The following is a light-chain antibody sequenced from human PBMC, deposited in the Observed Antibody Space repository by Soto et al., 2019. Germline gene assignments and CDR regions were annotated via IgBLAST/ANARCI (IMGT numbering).Light chain of an antibody. V-gene: IGLV2-14*01. CDR1: SSDIGVYNY. CDR3: TSFTTTNILV. J-gene: IGLJ3*02. Sequence: QSALTQPASVSGSPGQSITISCTGTSSDIGVYNYVSWYQQHPGKAPKLVICEGSNRPSGVSSRFSGSKSGNTASLTISGLRAEDEADYYCTSFTTTNILVFGGGTKLTVL. CDR2: EGS.